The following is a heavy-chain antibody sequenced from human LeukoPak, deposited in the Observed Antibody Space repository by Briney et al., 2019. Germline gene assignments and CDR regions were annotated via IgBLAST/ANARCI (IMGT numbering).Heavy chain of an antibody. CDR3: ARTNEMGENY. V-gene: IGHV4-34*01. D-gene: IGHD5-24*01. J-gene: IGHJ4*02. CDR2: INHSGST. CDR1: GGSFSGYY. Sequence: SETLSLTCAVYGGSFSGYYWSWIRQPPGKGLEWIGEINHSGSTNYNPSLKSRVTISVDTSKNQFSLELSSVTAADTAVYYCARTNEMGENYWGRGTLVTVSS.